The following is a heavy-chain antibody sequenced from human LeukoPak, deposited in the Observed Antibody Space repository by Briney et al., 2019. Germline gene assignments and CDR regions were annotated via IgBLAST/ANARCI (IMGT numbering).Heavy chain of an antibody. Sequence: GGSLRLSCAASGFTFSSYAMSWVRQAPGKGLEWVSAISGSGGSTYYADSVKGRFTISRDNPKNTLYLQMNSLRAEDTAVYYCAKDGYDILTGYRFDYWGQGTLVTVSS. CDR2: ISGSGGST. J-gene: IGHJ4*02. V-gene: IGHV3-23*01. D-gene: IGHD3-9*01. CDR1: GFTFSSYA. CDR3: AKDGYDILTGYRFDY.